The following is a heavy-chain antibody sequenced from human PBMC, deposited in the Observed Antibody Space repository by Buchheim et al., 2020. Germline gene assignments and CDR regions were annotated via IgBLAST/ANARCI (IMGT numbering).Heavy chain of an antibody. Sequence: QVQLQESGPGLVKPSQTLSLTCTVSGGSISSGGYYWSWIRQHQGKGLEWIGYIYYSGTTYYNPSLKSRATITVDTSKNQFSLKLSSVTAADTAVYYCARDTLPGVISYYYFGMDVWGQGTT. CDR2: IYYSGTT. D-gene: IGHD2-2*01. CDR1: GGSISSGGYY. J-gene: IGHJ6*02. V-gene: IGHV4-31*03. CDR3: ARDTLPGVISYYYFGMDV.